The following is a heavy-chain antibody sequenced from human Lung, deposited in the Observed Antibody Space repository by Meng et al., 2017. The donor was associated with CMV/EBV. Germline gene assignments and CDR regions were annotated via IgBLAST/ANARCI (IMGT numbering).Heavy chain of an antibody. D-gene: IGHD5-18*01. CDR2: IRYDGTNI. CDR3: AKDRYGSLYYFDY. CDR1: GFTFNTYG. J-gene: IGHJ4*02. Sequence: GESLKISCTGSGFTFNTYGMHWVRQAPGKGLEWVAFIRYDGTNIKYADSVKGRITISRDNSKNTLSLQMDSLRAEDTAVYYCAKDRYGSLYYFDYWGQGAXVTVSS. V-gene: IGHV3-30*02.